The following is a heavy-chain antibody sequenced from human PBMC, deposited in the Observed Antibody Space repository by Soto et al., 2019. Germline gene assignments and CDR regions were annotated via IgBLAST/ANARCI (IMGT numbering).Heavy chain of an antibody. CDR2: FYYSENT. J-gene: IGHJ6*02. V-gene: IGHV4-39*01. CDR3: AKLAGYCSRNSCHGDYAMDV. D-gene: IGHD2-2*01. Sequence: SEVLSLSCSVFVGSIRSKSYSLVWIRQSPGKGLDWIGTFYYSENTYYNPSLKSRVTISVDTSKNQFSLKLSSVTAADTAVYYCAKLAGYCSRNSCHGDYAMDVWGQGSTVT. CDR1: VGSIRSKSYS.